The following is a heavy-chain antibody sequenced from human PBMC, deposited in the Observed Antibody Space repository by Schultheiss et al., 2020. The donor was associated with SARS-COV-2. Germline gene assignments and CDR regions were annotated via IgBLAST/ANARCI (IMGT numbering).Heavy chain of an antibody. D-gene: IGHD3-16*01. J-gene: IGHJ4*02. Sequence: SETLSLTCAVSGGSISSGGYSWSWIRQPPGKGLEWIGYIYHSGSTNYNPSLKSRVTISVDTSKNQFSLKLSSVTAADTAVYYCARGDFYTDYWGQGTLVTVSS. CDR3: ARGDFYTDY. V-gene: IGHV4-30-2*01. CDR1: GGSISSGGYS. CDR2: IYHSGST.